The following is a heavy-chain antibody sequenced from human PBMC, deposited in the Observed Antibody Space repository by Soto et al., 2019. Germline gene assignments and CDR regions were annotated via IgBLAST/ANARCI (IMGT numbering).Heavy chain of an antibody. CDR1: GFTFSIYW. CDR3: TRVGGSVSGMDV. V-gene: IGHV3-74*01. CDR2: IDNAGSSA. Sequence: EVQLVESGGGLVQPGGSLRLSCAASGFTFSIYWMHWVRQAPGKGPVWVSRIDNAGSSARYADSVKGRFTISRDNAKNTVDLQMNSRRAEDTAVYYCTRVGGSVSGMDVWGQGTTVTVSS. J-gene: IGHJ6*02. D-gene: IGHD1-26*01.